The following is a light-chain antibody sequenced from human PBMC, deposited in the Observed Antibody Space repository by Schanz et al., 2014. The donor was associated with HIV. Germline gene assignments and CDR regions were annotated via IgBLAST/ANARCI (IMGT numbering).Light chain of an antibody. CDR2: GAS. CDR1: QSVSTTS. J-gene: IGKJ1*01. V-gene: IGKV3-20*01. CDR3: QQYGSSPT. Sequence: EIVLTQSPGTVALSPGDRITLTCRASQSVSTTSLAWYLHKPGQSPRLLIYGASFRAAGIPDRFSGSGAGTYFTLTISRLEPEDFGVYYCQQYGSSPTFGQGTKVEIK.